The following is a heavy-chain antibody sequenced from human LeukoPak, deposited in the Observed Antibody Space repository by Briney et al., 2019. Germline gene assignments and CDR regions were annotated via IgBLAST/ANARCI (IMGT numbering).Heavy chain of an antibody. J-gene: IGHJ3*02. V-gene: IGHV1-8*01. CDR3: ARNDYGGHDAFDI. Sequence: GASVKVSCKASGYTFTSYDINWVRQATGQGLEWVGRMNPNSGYTGYAQKFQGRVTMTRDTSISAAYMELNSLRSEDTAVYYCARNDYGGHDAFDIWGQGTMVTVSS. D-gene: IGHD4-17*01. CDR1: GYTFTSYD. CDR2: MNPNSGYT.